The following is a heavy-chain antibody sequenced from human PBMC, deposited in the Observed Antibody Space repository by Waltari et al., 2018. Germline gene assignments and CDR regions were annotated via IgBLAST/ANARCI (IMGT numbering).Heavy chain of an antibody. J-gene: IGHJ4*02. Sequence: EVQLLESGGGLVKPGRSLGLSRAAPGFTFAGYTMSWVPGAPGNGLECVSAISGSGGSTYYADSVKGRFTLSRDNSKNTLYLQRNSLRADDTAVYYCAKDDFSQWELHTNWGQGTLVTVSS. CDR3: AKDDFSQWELHTN. CDR2: ISGSGGST. D-gene: IGHD1-26*01. V-gene: IGHV3-23*01. CDR1: GFTFAGYT.